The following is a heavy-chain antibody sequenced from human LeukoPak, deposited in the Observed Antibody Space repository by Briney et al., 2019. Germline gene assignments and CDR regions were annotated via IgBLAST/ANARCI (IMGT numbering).Heavy chain of an antibody. V-gene: IGHV3-53*01. J-gene: IGHJ4*02. CDR2: VYSGGST. Sequence: GGSLRLSCAASGFTVGSNYMNWVRQAPGRGLEWVSVVYSGGSTYYADSVKGRFTISRDNSKNTLYLQMNSLRVEDTAVYYCARGCSDKKCYIHYWGQGTLVTVSS. CDR1: GFTVGSNY. D-gene: IGHD2-15*01. CDR3: ARGCSDKKCYIHY.